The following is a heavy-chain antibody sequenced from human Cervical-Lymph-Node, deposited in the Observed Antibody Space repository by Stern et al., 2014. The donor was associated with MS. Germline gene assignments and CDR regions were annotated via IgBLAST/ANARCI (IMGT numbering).Heavy chain of an antibody. CDR2: INPSGAT. D-gene: IGHD2-15*01. CDR3: AVRYCSGGRCYSVPDV. V-gene: IGHV1-46*02. J-gene: IGHJ6*02. CDR1: EYTHNNYL. Sequence: VQLEESGSEVKKPGASVKVSCKASEYTHNNYLIHWVRQATGQRPDWMGVINPSGATNYAQKVQDRVTMTTDASTSTFYMELSRLRSEDTAVYYCAVRYCSGGRCYSVPDVWGQGTTVIVSS.